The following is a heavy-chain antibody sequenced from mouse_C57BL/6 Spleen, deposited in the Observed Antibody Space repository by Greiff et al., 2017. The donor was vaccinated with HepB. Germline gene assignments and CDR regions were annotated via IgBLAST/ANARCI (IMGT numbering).Heavy chain of an antibody. CDR3: ARRYYGSRDYAMDY. CDR2: IDPSDSYT. D-gene: IGHD1-1*01. J-gene: IGHJ4*01. Sequence: VQLQQPGAELVMPGASVKLSCKASGYTFTSYWMHWVKQRPGQGLEWIGEIDPSDSYTNYNQKFKGKSTLTVDKSSSTAYMQLSSLTSEDSAVYYGARRYYGSRDYAMDYWGQGTSVTVSS. V-gene: IGHV1-69*01. CDR1: GYTFTSYW.